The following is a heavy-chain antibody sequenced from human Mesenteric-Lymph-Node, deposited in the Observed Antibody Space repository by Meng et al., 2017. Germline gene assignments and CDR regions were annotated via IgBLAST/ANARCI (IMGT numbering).Heavy chain of an antibody. CDR2: IIPILGIA. J-gene: IGHJ4*02. Sequence: SVKVSCKASGYTFTSYGISWVRQAPGQGLEWMGRIIPILGIANYAQKFQGRVTITADKSTSTAYMELSSLRSEDTAVYYCATQGDYSSGSYYFDYWGQGTLVTVSS. V-gene: IGHV1-69*04. CDR1: GYTFTSYG. CDR3: ATQGDYSSGSYYFDY. D-gene: IGHD6-19*01.